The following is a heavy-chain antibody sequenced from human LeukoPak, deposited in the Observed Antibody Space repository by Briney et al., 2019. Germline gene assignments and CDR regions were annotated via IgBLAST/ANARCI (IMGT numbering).Heavy chain of an antibody. V-gene: IGHV4-34*01. Sequence: PSETLSLTCAVYGGSFSGYYWSWIRQPPGKGLEWIGEINHSGSTNYNPSLKSRVTISVDTSKNQFSLKLSSVTAADTAVYYCARSTIFGVAYYFDYWRQGTLVTVSS. CDR2: INHSGST. J-gene: IGHJ4*02. CDR3: ARSTIFGVAYYFDY. CDR1: GGSFSGYY. D-gene: IGHD3-3*01.